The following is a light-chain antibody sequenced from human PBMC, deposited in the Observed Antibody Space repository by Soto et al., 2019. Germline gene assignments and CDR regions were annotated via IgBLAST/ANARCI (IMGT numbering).Light chain of an antibody. CDR2: LEGSGSY. J-gene: IGLJ3*02. CDR1: SGHSSYI. Sequence: QSVLTQSSSASASLGSSVELTCTLSSGHSSYIIAWHQQQPGKAPRYLMKLEGSGSYNKGSGVPDRFSGSSSGADRYLTISNLQSEDEADYYCETWDSNTRVFGGGTKLT. CDR3: ETWDSNTRV. V-gene: IGLV4-60*03.